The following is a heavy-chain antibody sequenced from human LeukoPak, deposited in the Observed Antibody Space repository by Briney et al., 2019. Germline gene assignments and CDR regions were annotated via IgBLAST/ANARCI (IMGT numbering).Heavy chain of an antibody. CDR3: ARGRRNYYDSSGPLLAFDI. D-gene: IGHD3-22*01. CDR1: GGSFSGYY. Sequence: PSETLSLTCAVYGGSFSGYYWGWIRQPPGKGLEWIGDINHSGSTNYNPSLKSRVTISVDTSKNQFSLKLSSVTAADTAVYYCARGRRNYYDSSGPLLAFDIWGQGTMVTVSS. J-gene: IGHJ3*02. V-gene: IGHV4-34*01. CDR2: INHSGST.